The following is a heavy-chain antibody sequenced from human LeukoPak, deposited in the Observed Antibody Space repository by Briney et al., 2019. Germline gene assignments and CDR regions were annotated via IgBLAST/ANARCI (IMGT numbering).Heavy chain of an antibody. CDR3: ARNPPRYFN. CDR2: IQQDGSEK. D-gene: IGHD1-26*01. CDR1: GFTFSSYW. J-gene: IGHJ4*02. V-gene: IGHV3-7*05. Sequence: GGPLRLSCAASGFTFSSYWMIWVRQAPGKGLEWVANIQQDGSEKYYVDSVKGRFTISRDNAKNSLYLQMNSLRAEDTAVYYCARNPPRYFNWGQGTLVTVSS.